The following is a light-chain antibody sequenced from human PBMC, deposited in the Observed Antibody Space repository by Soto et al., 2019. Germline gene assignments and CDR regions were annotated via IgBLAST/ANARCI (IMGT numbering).Light chain of an antibody. CDR2: GNT. Sequence: QSVLTQPPSVSGAPGQRVTISCTGSSSNIGAGYDVHWYQQLPGTAPKLLIYGNTNRPSGVPDRFSGSKSGNSASLAITGLQAEDEADYYCQSYANSLSGSVVFGGGTKLTVL. CDR1: SSNIGAGYD. J-gene: IGLJ2*01. V-gene: IGLV1-40*01. CDR3: QSYANSLSGSVV.